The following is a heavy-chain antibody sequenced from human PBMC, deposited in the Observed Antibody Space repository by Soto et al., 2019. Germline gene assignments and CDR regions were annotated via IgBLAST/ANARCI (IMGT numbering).Heavy chain of an antibody. D-gene: IGHD3-9*01. V-gene: IGHV3-30*03. CDR2: ISYDGSNK. J-gene: IGHJ4*02. CDR1: GFTFSSYG. Sequence: QVQLVESGGGVVQPGRSLRLSCAASGFTFSSYGVHWVRQAPGKGLEWVAVISYDGSNKYYADSVKGRFTISRDNSKNTLYLQMNSLRAEDTAVYYCARKSDDILTGYYSLDYWGQGTLVTVSS. CDR3: ARKSDDILTGYYSLDY.